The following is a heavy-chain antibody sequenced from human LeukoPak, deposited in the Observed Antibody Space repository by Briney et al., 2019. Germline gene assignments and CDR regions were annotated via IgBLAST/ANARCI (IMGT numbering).Heavy chain of an antibody. Sequence: ASVKVSCKASGYTFTSYDINWVRQAPGQGLEWMGYINPNTGGTHYAQKFQGRVTVTRDTSISTAYMDLNRLTSDDTAVYYCATYYDSGVHAFHIWGQETMVTVSS. D-gene: IGHD3-22*01. V-gene: IGHV1-2*02. J-gene: IGHJ3*02. CDR2: INPNTGGT. CDR3: ATYYDSGVHAFHI. CDR1: GYTFTSYD.